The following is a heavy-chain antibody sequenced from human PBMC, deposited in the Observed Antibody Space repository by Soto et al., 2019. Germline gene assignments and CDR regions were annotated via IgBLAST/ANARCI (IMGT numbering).Heavy chain of an antibody. CDR3: IQSRCGGDCLQSYASYYYSGMDV. V-gene: IGHV2-5*02. CDR2: IYWDDDK. CDR1: AFSLSTGGVG. D-gene: IGHD2-21*02. Sequence: QITLKESGPTLVKPTQTLTLTCTFSAFSLSTGGVGVGWIRQPPGKALEWLALIYWDDDKRYSPSLRSRLTITKDTSKNQVVLTTTNMDPVDTATYYCIQSRCGGDCLQSYASYYYSGMDVWGQGTTVTVSS. J-gene: IGHJ6*02.